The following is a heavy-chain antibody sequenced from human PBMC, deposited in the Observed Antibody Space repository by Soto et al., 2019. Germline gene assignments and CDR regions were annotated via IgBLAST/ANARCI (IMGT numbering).Heavy chain of an antibody. CDR1: GGTFRDHA. Sequence: QGQLVQSGAEVKMPGSSVKVSCKASGGTFRDHAISWVRQAPGQGLEGIGGFIPIFGTVNYAQKCQGRVTIDADECTSTAYMELSRLRSEDMAVYYCARERGAGSYYKVGYCFNGTDVWDQCATVSVS. J-gene: IGHJ6*02. D-gene: IGHD3-10*01. CDR3: ARERGAGSYYKVGYCFNGTDV. CDR2: FIPIFGTV. V-gene: IGHV1-69*01.